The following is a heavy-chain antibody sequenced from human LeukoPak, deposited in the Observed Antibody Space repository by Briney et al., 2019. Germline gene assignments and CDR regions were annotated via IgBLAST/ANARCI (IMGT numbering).Heavy chain of an antibody. J-gene: IGHJ6*02. Sequence: GGSLRLSCAASGFTFSSYDMHWVRQATGKGLEWVSAIGTAGDTYYPGSVKGRFTISRENAKNSLYLQMNSLRAGDTAVYYCAKDLYGDYGMDVWGQGTTVTVSS. V-gene: IGHV3-13*01. CDR3: AKDLYGDYGMDV. CDR1: GFTFSSYD. D-gene: IGHD4-17*01. CDR2: IGTAGDT.